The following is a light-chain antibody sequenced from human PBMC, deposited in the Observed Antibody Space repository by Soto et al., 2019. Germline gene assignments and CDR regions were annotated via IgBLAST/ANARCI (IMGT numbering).Light chain of an antibody. J-gene: IGKJ5*01. CDR1: QSVSSK. CDR2: DTS. CDR3: QQYSNGPATT. V-gene: IGKV3-15*01. Sequence: ELVMTQSPATLSVSPVQRATLSCRASQSVSSKLCCYQQKPRHAPRLLIYDTSTMPTGIPARVSGRGSGTEFSRTIRSLQYEEMAVYYSQQYSNGPATTFGQGNRR.